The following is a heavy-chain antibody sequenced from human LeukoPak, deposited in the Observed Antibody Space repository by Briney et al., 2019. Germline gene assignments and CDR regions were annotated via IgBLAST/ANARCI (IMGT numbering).Heavy chain of an antibody. CDR3: AREGDYYDSSGYGRLGFDY. V-gene: IGHV1-69*05. Sequence: EASVKVSCKASGGTFSSYAISWVRQAPGQGLEWMGRIIPIFGTANYAQKFQGRVTITTDESTSTAYMELSSLRSEDTAAYYCAREGDYYDSSGYGRLGFDYWGQGTLVTVSS. J-gene: IGHJ4*02. D-gene: IGHD3-22*01. CDR1: GGTFSSYA. CDR2: IIPIFGTA.